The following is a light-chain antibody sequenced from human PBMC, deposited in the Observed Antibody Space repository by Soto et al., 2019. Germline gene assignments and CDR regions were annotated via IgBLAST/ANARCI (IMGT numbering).Light chain of an antibody. CDR1: QSVSSN. Sequence: EIVMTQSPATLSVSPGERATLSCRASQSVSSNLAWYQQKPGQAPRLLIYGASTRATGIPARFSGSGSGTECTLTISSLQSEDFAVYSCQHYNNWPPLTFGGGTKVEIK. CDR2: GAS. V-gene: IGKV3-15*01. CDR3: QHYNNWPPLT. J-gene: IGKJ4*01.